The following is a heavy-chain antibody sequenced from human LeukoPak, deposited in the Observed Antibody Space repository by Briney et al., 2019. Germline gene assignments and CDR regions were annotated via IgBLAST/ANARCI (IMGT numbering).Heavy chain of an antibody. CDR3: AGLGGYYYYYYMDV. CDR1: GYSISSGYY. CDR2: IYHSGST. D-gene: IGHD3-16*01. J-gene: IGHJ6*03. V-gene: IGHV4-38-2*02. Sequence: ASETLSLTCTVSGYSISSGYYWGWIRQPPGKGLEWIGSIYHSGSTYYNPSLKSRVTMSVDTSKNQFSLKLSSVTAADTAVYYCAGLGGYYYYYYMDVWGKGTTVTISS.